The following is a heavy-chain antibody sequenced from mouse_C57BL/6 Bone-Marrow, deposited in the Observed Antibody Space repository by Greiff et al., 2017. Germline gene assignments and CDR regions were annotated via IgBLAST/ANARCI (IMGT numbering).Heavy chain of an antibody. V-gene: IGHV1-7*01. Sequence: QVQLKESGAELAKPGASVKLSCKASGYTFTSYWMHWVKQRPGQGLEWIGYINPSSCYTKYNQKFKDKATLTADKSSRTSYMPLSSLTYEDSAVYYCARRGYYYDDAIDYWGQGTSVTVSS. D-gene: IGHD2-4*01. CDR2: INPSSCYT. CDR3: ARRGYYYDDAIDY. J-gene: IGHJ4*01. CDR1: GYTFTSYW.